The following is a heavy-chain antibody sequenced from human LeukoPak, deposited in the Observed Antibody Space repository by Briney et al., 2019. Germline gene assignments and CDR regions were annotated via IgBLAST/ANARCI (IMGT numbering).Heavy chain of an antibody. CDR3: ASIHITGTDGY. Sequence: GGSLRLSCAASGFTFSSYSMNWVRQAPGKGLEWVSSISSSSSYIYYADSVKGRFTISRDNAKNSLYLQMNSLRAEDTAVHYCASIHITGTDGYWGQGTLVTVSS. D-gene: IGHD1-20*01. J-gene: IGHJ4*02. CDR2: ISSSSSYI. V-gene: IGHV3-21*01. CDR1: GFTFSSYS.